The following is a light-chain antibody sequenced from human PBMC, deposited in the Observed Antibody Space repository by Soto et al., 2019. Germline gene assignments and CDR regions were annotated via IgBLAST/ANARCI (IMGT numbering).Light chain of an antibody. Sequence: DIQMTQSPATLSASGGDRVTSTCRASQSISTWLAWYQQKPGKAPKLLIYATSTLQSGVPSRFSGSGSGTDFTLTITSLQPEDFATYFCQQSYMDPITFGQGTRLEIK. CDR3: QQSYMDPIT. CDR2: ATS. V-gene: IGKV1-39*01. CDR1: QSISTW. J-gene: IGKJ5*01.